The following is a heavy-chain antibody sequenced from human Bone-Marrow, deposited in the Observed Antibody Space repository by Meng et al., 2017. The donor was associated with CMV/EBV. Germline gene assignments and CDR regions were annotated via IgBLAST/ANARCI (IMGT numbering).Heavy chain of an antibody. Sequence: GSLRLSCAASGFTLSIYAMHWVRQAPGKGLEWVAAISYDGSNKYYADSVKGRFTISRDNSKNTLYLQMNSLRAEDTAVYYCAKPTYCGGDCYWALFDYWGQGTLVTVSS. V-gene: IGHV3-30*04. D-gene: IGHD2-21*01. J-gene: IGHJ4*02. CDR2: ISYDGSNK. CDR1: GFTLSIYA. CDR3: AKPTYCGGDCYWALFDY.